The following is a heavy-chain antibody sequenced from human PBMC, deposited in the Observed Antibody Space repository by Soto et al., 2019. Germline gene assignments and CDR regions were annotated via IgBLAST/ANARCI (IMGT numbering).Heavy chain of an antibody. CDR2: ITGSSGRT. CDR3: AKEYTSTSRGSFDY. J-gene: IGHJ4*02. D-gene: IGHD1-26*01. V-gene: IGHV3-23*01. Sequence: VGSLRLSYAASGFTFSNYAMNWVRQAPGKGLEWVSGITGSSGRTFYADSVKGRFTISRDNSKNTVYLQMNSVRADDTAVYYCAKEYTSTSRGSFDYWGQGALVTVSS. CDR1: GFTFSNYA.